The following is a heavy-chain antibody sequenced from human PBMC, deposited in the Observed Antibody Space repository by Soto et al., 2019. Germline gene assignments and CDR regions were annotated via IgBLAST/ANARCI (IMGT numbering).Heavy chain of an antibody. CDR2: ISGSGGST. D-gene: IGHD3-3*01. CDR1: GFTFSSYA. V-gene: IGHV3-23*04. J-gene: IGHJ3*02. CDR3: AKDLELRFLEWLSLGAFDI. Sequence: EVLLVESGGDLVEPGGSLRLSCAASGFTFSSYAMSWVRQAPGKGLEWVSAISGSGGSTYYADSVKGRFTISRDNSKNTLYLQMNSLRAEDTAVYYCAKDLELRFLEWLSLGAFDIWGQGTMVTVSS.